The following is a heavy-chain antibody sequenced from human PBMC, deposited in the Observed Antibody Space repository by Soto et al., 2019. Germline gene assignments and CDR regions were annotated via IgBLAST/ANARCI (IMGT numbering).Heavy chain of an antibody. V-gene: IGHV3-30*03. Sequence: PGGSLRLSCAASGFTFSSHGMHWVRQAPGKGLEWVAVISFDGINKYYADSVKGRSTISRDNSKNTLYLQMNSLKTEDTAVYYCASRVPHGTYGNYGAPYFQHWGQGALVTVSS. D-gene: IGHD1-7*01. CDR1: GFTFSSHG. CDR2: ISFDGINK. J-gene: IGHJ1*01. CDR3: ASRVPHGTYGNYGAPYFQH.